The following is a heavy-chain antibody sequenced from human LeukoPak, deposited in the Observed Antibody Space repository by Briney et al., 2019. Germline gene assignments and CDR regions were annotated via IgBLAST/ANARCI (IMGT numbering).Heavy chain of an antibody. CDR3: ARGGYCSGGSCYSDVWFDP. CDR2: ISAYNGNT. Sequence: ASVKVSCKASGYTFTSYGISWVRQAPGQGLEWMGWISAYNGNTNYAQKLQGRVTMTTDTSTSTAYMELRSLRSDDTAVYYCARGGYCSGGSCYSDVWFDPWGQGTLVTVSS. J-gene: IGHJ5*02. V-gene: IGHV1-18*01. D-gene: IGHD2-15*01. CDR1: GYTFTSYG.